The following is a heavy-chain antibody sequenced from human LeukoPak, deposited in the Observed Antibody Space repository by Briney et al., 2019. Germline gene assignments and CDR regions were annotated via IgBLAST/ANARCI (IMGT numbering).Heavy chain of an antibody. V-gene: IGHV3-23*01. Sequence: GGSLRLSCAASGFTFSSYAMSWVRQAPGKGLEWVSAISGSGGSTYYADSVKGRFTISRDNSKNTLYLQMNSLRSDDTAVYYCASYSGSRMGAGYWGQGTLVTVSS. CDR3: ASYSGSRMGAGY. D-gene: IGHD1-26*01. CDR2: ISGSGGST. J-gene: IGHJ4*02. CDR1: GFTFSSYA.